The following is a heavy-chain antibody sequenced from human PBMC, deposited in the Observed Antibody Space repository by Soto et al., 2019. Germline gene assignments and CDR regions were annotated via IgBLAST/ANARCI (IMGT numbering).Heavy chain of an antibody. CDR3: ESDAVRGYSGYGTKDY. V-gene: IGHV1-69*01. J-gene: IGHJ4*02. CDR1: GGTFSSYA. D-gene: IGHD5-12*01. CDR2: IIPIFGTA. Sequence: QVQLVQSGAEVKKPGSSVKVSCKASGGTFSSYAISWVRQAPGQGLEWMGGIIPIFGTANYEQKFQGRVTITADDSTSTAYMELSRLRSEDTAVYYCESDAVRGYSGYGTKDYWGQGTLVTVSS.